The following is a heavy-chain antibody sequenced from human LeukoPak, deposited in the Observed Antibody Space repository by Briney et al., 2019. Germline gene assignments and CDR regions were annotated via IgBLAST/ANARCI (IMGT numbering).Heavy chain of an antibody. CDR2: ISVSATNT. Sequence: GGSLTLSCAASGFSFSSLDMTWVRQAPGKGLEWVSTISVSATNTYYADSVKGRFTISRDNSKNTLYLQMNSLRADDTAVYYCATLTSMRVVLISWGQGTLVTVSS. D-gene: IGHD3-22*01. J-gene: IGHJ1*01. CDR3: ATLTSMRVVLIS. CDR1: GFSFSSLD. V-gene: IGHV3-23*01.